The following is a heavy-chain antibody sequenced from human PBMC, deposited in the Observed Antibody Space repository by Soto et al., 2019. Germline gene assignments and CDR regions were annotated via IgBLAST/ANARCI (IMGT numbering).Heavy chain of an antibody. CDR2: IYPGDSDT. V-gene: IGHV5-51*01. CDR1: GYSFTSYW. CDR3: ARLAQGYYDILTGYYTPVNFDY. Sequence: PGESLKISCKGSGYSFTSYWIGWVRQMPGKGLEWMGIIYPGDSDTRYSPSFQGQVTISADKSISTAYLRWSSLKASDTAMYYCARLAQGYYDILTGYYTPVNFDYWGQGTLVTVSS. D-gene: IGHD3-9*01. J-gene: IGHJ4*02.